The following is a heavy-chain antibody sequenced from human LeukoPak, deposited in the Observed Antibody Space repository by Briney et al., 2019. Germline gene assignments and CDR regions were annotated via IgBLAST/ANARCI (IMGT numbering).Heavy chain of an antibody. V-gene: IGHV3-66*01. Sequence: GGSLRLSCVASGFTFSSRDWMTWVRQAPGKGLEWVSVIYSGGSTYYADSVKGRFTISRDNSKNTLYLQMNSLRAEDTALYYCARVPYDYVWGSYRHYYFDYWGQGTLVTVSS. CDR3: ARVPYDYVWGSYRHYYFDY. J-gene: IGHJ4*02. CDR2: IYSGGST. CDR1: GFTFSSRDW. D-gene: IGHD3-16*02.